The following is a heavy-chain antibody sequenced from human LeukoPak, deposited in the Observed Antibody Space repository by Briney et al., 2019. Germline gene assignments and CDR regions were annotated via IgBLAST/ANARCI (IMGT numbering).Heavy chain of an antibody. D-gene: IGHD3-3*01. V-gene: IGHV1-2*02. CDR3: AREGYIDFWSGYHGGFDY. CDR1: GYTFIGYY. J-gene: IGHJ4*02. CDR2: INPNSGGT. Sequence: ASVKVSCKASGYTFIGYYIHWVRQAPGQGLEWMGWINPNSGGTNYAQKFQGRVTMTRDTSISTAYMELSRLRSDDTALYYCAREGYIDFWSGYHGGFDYWGQGTLVTVSS.